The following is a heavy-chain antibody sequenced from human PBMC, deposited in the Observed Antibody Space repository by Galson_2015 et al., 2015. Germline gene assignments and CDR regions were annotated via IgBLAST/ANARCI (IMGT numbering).Heavy chain of an antibody. V-gene: IGHV3-23*01. J-gene: IGHJ4*02. CDR3: ANIVRVTTVVTGGVDY. D-gene: IGHD4-23*01. CDR1: GFTFSSYA. CDR2: ISGSGGST. Sequence: SLRLSCAASGFTFSSYAMSWVRQAPGKGLEWVSAISGSGGSTYYADSVKGRFTISRDNSKNTLYLQMNSLRAEDTAVYYCANIVRVTTVVTGGVDYWGQGTLVTVSS.